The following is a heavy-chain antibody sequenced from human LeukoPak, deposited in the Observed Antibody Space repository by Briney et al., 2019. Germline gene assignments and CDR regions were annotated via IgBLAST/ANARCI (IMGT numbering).Heavy chain of an antibody. CDR1: GYTFTGYY. V-gene: IGHV1-2*02. CDR3: ARSGIAADYGDY. D-gene: IGHD6-13*01. CDR2: INPNSGGT. Sequence: ASVKVSCKASGYTFTGYYMHWVRQAPGQGLEWMGWINPNSGGTNYAQKLQGRVTMTTDTSTSTAYMELRSLRSDDTAVYYCARSGIAADYGDYWGQGTLVTVSS. J-gene: IGHJ4*02.